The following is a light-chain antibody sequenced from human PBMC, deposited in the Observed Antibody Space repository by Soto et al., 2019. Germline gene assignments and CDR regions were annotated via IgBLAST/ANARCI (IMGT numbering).Light chain of an antibody. J-gene: IGKJ2*01. V-gene: IGKV3-20*01. CDR2: GAS. CDR3: QQYGSSPYT. Sequence: EIVLTQSPGTLSLSPGERATLSCRASQSVSSSYLAWYQQKPGQAPRLLIYGASSRATGIPDRFSGSGSGTNFTLTISTLEPEDFAVYYCQQYGSSPYTFGQVTKLELK. CDR1: QSVSSSY.